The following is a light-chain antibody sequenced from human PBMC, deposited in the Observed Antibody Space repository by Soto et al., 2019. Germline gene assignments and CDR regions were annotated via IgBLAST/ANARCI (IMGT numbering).Light chain of an antibody. CDR1: QSLLHSNGYNY. J-gene: IGKJ1*01. V-gene: IGKV2-28*01. CDR2: SGS. Sequence: DIVLTQSPLSLPVTPGEPASISCRSSQSLLHSNGYNYLDWYLQRPGQSPQLLIYSGSNRASGVPDRFSGSGSGTDFTLTISRVEAEDAGVYYCMQARQTPPWTFGPGTRVDMK. CDR3: MQARQTPPWT.